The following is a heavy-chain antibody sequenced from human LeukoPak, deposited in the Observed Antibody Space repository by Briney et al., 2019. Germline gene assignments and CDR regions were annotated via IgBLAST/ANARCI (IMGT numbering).Heavy chain of an antibody. Sequence: GGSLRLSCAASGFTVSSKYMSWVRQAPGKGLEWVSVIYSGGSTYYADSVKGRFTISRDNSKNIVYLRMNSLRAEDTAVYFCANSRGYGSGNLWGQGTLVTVSS. D-gene: IGHD3-10*01. CDR2: IYSGGST. J-gene: IGHJ4*02. V-gene: IGHV3-53*01. CDR1: GFTVSSKY. CDR3: ANSRGYGSGNL.